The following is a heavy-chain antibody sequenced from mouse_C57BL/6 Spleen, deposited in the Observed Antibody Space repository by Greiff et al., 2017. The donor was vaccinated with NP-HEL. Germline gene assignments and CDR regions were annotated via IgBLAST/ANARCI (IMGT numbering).Heavy chain of an antibody. J-gene: IGHJ4*01. CDR2: IDPSDSYT. Sequence: VKLQQPGAELVMPGASVKLSCKASGYTFTSYWMHWVKQRPGQGLEWIGEIDPSDSYTNYNQKFKGKSTLTVDKSSSTAYMQLSSLTSEDSAVYYCARGFYYGNYEGYYYAMDYWGQGTSVTVSS. CDR3: ARGFYYGNYEGYYYAMDY. V-gene: IGHV1-69*01. CDR1: GYTFTSYW. D-gene: IGHD2-1*01.